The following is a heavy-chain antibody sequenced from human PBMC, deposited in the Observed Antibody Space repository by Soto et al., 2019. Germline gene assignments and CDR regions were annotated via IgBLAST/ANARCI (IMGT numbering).Heavy chain of an antibody. D-gene: IGHD2-2*01. CDR1: GGTFSSYA. J-gene: IGHJ6*02. V-gene: IGHV1-69*01. CDR3: ARAVSGYCSSTSCFFDNGMDV. CDR2: IIPIFGTA. Sequence: QVQLVQSGAEVKKPGSSVKVSCKASGGTFSSYAISWVRQAPGQGLEWMGGIIPIFGTANYAQKFQGRVTITADESTSTAYMELSSLRSEDTAVYYCARAVSGYCSSTSCFFDNGMDVWGQRTTVTVSS.